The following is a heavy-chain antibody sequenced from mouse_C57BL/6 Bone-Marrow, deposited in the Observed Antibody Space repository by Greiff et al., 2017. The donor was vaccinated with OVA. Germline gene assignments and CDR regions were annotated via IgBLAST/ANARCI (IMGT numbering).Heavy chain of an antibody. D-gene: IGHD2-2*01. CDR3: ARHEDGYDASYFDY. Sequence: QVQLQQSGPELVKPGASVKISCKASGYAFSSSWMNWVKQRPGKGLAWIGRIYPGDGDTHYTGKFTGKATLTADKSSSPAYMQLSSLTSEDSAVYFCARHEDGYDASYFDYGGQGTTLTVSS. V-gene: IGHV1-82*01. CDR2: IYPGDGDT. CDR1: GYAFSSSW. J-gene: IGHJ2*01.